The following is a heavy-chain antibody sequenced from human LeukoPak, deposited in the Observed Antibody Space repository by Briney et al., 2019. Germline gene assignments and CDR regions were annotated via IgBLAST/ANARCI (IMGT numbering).Heavy chain of an antibody. J-gene: IGHJ4*02. CDR3: ARQAAVPGEEKFDY. V-gene: IGHV1-24*01. Sequence: ASVRVSCKVSGYTLTELSMHWVRQAPGKGLEWMGGFDPEDGETIYAQKFQGRVTMTEDTSTDTAYVELSSLRSEDTAVYYCARQAAVPGEEKFDYWGQGTLVTVSS. CDR2: FDPEDGET. D-gene: IGHD6-19*01. CDR1: GYTLTELS.